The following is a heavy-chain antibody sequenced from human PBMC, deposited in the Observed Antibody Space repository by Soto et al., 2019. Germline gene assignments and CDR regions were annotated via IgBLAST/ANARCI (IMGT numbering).Heavy chain of an antibody. V-gene: IGHV4-30-4*01. CDR2: IYYSGST. CDR3: AREGYGIGNWFDP. CDR1: GGPISSGDYY. J-gene: IGHJ5*02. Sequence: PAETLSLTCTVSGGPISSGDYYWSWIRQPPGKGLEWIGYIYYSGSTYYNPSLKSRVTISVDTSKNQFSLKLSSVTAADTAVYYCAREGYGIGNWFDPWGQGTLVTVSS. D-gene: IGHD6-13*01.